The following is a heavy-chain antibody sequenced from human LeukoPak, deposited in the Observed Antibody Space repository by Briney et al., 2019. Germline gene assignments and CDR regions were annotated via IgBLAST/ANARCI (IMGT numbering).Heavy chain of an antibody. J-gene: IGHJ4*02. D-gene: IGHD2-15*01. V-gene: IGHV1-69*05. CDR1: GGTFSSYA. Sequence: GASVKVSCKASGGTFSSYAINWVRQAPGQGLEWMGGIIPIFGTANYAQKFQGRVTITTDESTSTAYMELSSLRSGDTAVYYCAREDTTSGSEDYWGQGTLVTVSS. CDR3: AREDTTSGSEDY. CDR2: IIPIFGTA.